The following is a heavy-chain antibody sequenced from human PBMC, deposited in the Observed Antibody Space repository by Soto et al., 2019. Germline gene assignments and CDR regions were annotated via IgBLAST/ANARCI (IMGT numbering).Heavy chain of an antibody. Sequence: QVQLQESGPGLVKPSQTLSLTCTVSGGSISSGDYYWSWIRQPPGKGLEWIGYIYYSGSTYYNPSLKSRVTVSVDTSNNQFSLKLSSVTAADTAVYYCARGWFGELLPVDYWGQETLVTVSS. D-gene: IGHD3-10*01. CDR1: GGSISSGDYY. J-gene: IGHJ4*02. CDR3: ARGWFGELLPVDY. V-gene: IGHV4-30-4*01. CDR2: IYYSGST.